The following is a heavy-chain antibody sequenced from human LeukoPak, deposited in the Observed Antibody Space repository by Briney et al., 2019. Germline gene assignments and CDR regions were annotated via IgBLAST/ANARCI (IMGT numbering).Heavy chain of an antibody. D-gene: IGHD3-22*01. J-gene: IGHJ4*02. CDR2: MNPNSGNT. CDR1: GYTFTSYD. CDR3: ARGLGRYYYDSSGYLF. V-gene: IGHV1-8*01. Sequence: ASVKVSCKASGYTFTSYDINWVRQATGQGLEWMGWMNPNSGNTGYAQKFQGRVTMTRNTSISTAYMELSSLRSEDTAVYYCARGLGRYYYDSSGYLFWGQGTLVTVSS.